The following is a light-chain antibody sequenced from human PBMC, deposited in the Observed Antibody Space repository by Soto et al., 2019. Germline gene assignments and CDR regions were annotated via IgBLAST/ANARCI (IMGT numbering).Light chain of an antibody. CDR1: QSISSW. V-gene: IGKV1-5*03. CDR3: QQYNSYPWT. J-gene: IGKJ1*01. Sequence: DIQMTQFLSTLSASVGDRVTITCRASQSISSWLAWYQPKPGKAPKLLIYKASSLESGVPSRFSGSGSGTEFTLTISSLQPDDFATYYCQQYNSYPWTFGQGTKVEIK. CDR2: KAS.